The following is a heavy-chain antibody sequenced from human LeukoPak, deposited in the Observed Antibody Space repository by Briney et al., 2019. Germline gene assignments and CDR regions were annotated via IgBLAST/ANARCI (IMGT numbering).Heavy chain of an antibody. D-gene: IGHD4-11*01. V-gene: IGHV3-7*01. CDR1: GFTFSSYW. J-gene: IGHJ6*02. CDR3: ARVSRDFYSNYYYYYGMDV. Sequence: GGSLRLSCAASGFTFSSYWMSWVRQAPGKGLEWVANIKQDGSEKYYVDSVKGRFTISRDNAKNSLYLQMNSLRAEDTAVYYCARVSRDFYSNYYYYYGMDVWGQGTTVTVSS. CDR2: IKQDGSEK.